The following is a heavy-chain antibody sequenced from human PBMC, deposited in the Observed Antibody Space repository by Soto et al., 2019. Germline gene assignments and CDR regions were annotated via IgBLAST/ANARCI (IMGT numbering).Heavy chain of an antibody. J-gene: IGHJ6*02. CDR1: GFTFSSYG. CDR2: ISYDGSNK. CDR3: AQGGSGSYLPNGMDV. V-gene: IGHV3-30*18. Sequence: QVQLVESGGGVVQPGRSLRLSCAASGFTFSSYGMHWVRQAPGKGLEWVAVISYDGSNKYYADSVKGRFTISRDNSKNTLYLQMNSLRAEDTAVYYCAQGGSGSYLPNGMDVWGQGTTVTVSS. D-gene: IGHD3-10*01.